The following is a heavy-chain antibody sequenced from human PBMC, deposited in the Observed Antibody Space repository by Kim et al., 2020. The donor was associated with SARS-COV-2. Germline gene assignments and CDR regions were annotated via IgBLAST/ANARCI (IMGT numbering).Heavy chain of an antibody. CDR2: IYHSGST. CDR3: ARELWNGFDY. Sequence: SETLSLTCAVAGGSISNSGYYWTWIRQHPGKGLEWIGYIYHSGSTYYNPSLKSRVAISVDTSKNQFSLDLSSVTAADTAVYYCARELWNGFDYWGQGMLV. J-gene: IGHJ4*02. CDR1: GGSISNSGYY. D-gene: IGHD1-1*01. V-gene: IGHV4-31*11.